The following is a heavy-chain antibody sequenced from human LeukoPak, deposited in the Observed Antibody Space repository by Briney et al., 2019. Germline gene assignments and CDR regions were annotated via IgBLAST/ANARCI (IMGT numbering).Heavy chain of an antibody. Sequence: GGSLRLSCAASGFTFITYNMNWVRQAPGKGLEWVSSITSSSIHTFYADSVRGRFTISRDNAKNSLYLQMNSLRAEDTAVYYCARALGVRGSFDYWGQGTLVTVSS. D-gene: IGHD3-10*01. J-gene: IGHJ4*02. CDR1: GFTFITYN. CDR2: ITSSSIHT. V-gene: IGHV3-21*04. CDR3: ARALGVRGSFDY.